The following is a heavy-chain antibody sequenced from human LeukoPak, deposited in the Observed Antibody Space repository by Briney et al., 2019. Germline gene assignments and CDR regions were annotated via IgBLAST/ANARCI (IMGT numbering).Heavy chain of an antibody. CDR2: IDHSGST. CDR3: ARVEEGYGSGRRENYYYYYMDV. Sequence: KPSETLSLTCTVSGYSISSGYYWGWIRQPPGKGLEWTGSIDHSGSTYYNPSLKSRITISVDTSKNQFSLKLSSVTAADTAVYYCARVEEGYGSGRRENYYYYYMDVWGKGTTVTISS. D-gene: IGHD3-10*01. V-gene: IGHV4-38-2*02. CDR1: GYSISSGYY. J-gene: IGHJ6*03.